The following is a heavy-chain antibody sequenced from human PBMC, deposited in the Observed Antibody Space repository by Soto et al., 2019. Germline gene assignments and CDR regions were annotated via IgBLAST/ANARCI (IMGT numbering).Heavy chain of an antibody. V-gene: IGHV3-53*02. CDR1: GFTVTSNY. CDR3: AKKRPSTIQGWAFGMDV. D-gene: IGHD2-8*01. CDR2: TFSGGST. J-gene: IGHJ6*02. Sequence: EVQLLETGGGLIQPGGSLRLSCLASGFTVTSNYMIWVRQPPGKGLEWVSTTFSGGSTNYADSVKGRFTISRDNSKNTVYLQMNNLRVEDTAVYYCAKKRPSTIQGWAFGMDVWGQGTTVSVSS.